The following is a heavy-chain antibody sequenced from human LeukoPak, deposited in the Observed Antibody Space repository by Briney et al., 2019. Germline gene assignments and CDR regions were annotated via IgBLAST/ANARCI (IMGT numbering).Heavy chain of an antibody. CDR1: GYSFTSYW. D-gene: IGHD6-13*01. CDR2: IYPGDSDT. Sequence: GESLKISCKGSGYSFTSYWIGWVRQMPGKGLEWMGIIYPGDSDTRYSPSFQGQVTISADKSISTAYLQWSSLKASDTAMYYCARQQQLGTSPTYWYFDLWGRSTLVTVSS. J-gene: IGHJ2*01. V-gene: IGHV5-51*01. CDR3: ARQQQLGTSPTYWYFDL.